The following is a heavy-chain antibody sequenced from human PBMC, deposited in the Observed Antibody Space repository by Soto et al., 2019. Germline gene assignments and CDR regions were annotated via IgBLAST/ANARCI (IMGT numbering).Heavy chain of an antibody. Sequence: PGGSLRLSCAASGFTFSSYSMNWVRQAPGKGLEWVSYISSSSSTIYYADSVKGRFTISRDNAKNSLYLQMNSLRAEDTAVYYCARVTMVRGVSMDVWGQGTTVTVSS. V-gene: IGHV3-48*01. CDR3: ARVTMVRGVSMDV. J-gene: IGHJ6*02. CDR2: ISSSSSTI. CDR1: GFTFSSYS. D-gene: IGHD3-10*01.